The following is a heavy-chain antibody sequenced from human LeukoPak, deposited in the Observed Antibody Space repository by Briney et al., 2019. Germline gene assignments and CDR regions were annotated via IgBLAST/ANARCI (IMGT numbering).Heavy chain of an antibody. D-gene: IGHD4-4*01. V-gene: IGHV1-24*01. Sequence: ASVKVSCKASGYTFTGYYMHWVRQAPGKGLEWMGGFDPEDGETIYAQKFQGRVTMTEDTSTDTAYMELSSLRSEDTAVYYCATNSVRDPVWGQGTLVTVSS. CDR2: FDPEDGET. CDR1: GYTFTGYY. CDR3: ATNSVRDPV. J-gene: IGHJ4*02.